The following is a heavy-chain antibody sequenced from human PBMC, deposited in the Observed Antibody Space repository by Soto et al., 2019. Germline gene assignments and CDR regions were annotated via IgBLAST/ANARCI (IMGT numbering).Heavy chain of an antibody. CDR2: ISGYNGDT. D-gene: IGHD2-8*01. Sequence: QGQLVQSGGEVKKPGASVKVSCKTSGYTFSRYGISWVRQAPGQGLEWIGWISGYNGDTNYARKFQGRVTMTIDTSTTTADMELRSLTSDDTAVYYCAKNGQPPYYYYGLDVWGQGTTVTVSS. CDR1: GYTFSRYG. J-gene: IGHJ6*02. CDR3: AKNGQPPYYYYGLDV. V-gene: IGHV1-18*01.